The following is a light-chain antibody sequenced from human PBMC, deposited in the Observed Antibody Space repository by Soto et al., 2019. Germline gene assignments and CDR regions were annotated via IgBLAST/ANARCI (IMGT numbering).Light chain of an antibody. V-gene: IGKV3-20*01. J-gene: IGKJ2*01. Sequence: EIVLTQSPGTLSLSPGERATLSCRASQSVSSSYLAWYQQKPGQAPRLLIYAASSRATGIPDRFSGSGSGTDFTLTIIRLEPEDFAVYYCQQYGNFPYTFGQGTKVDIK. CDR3: QQYGNFPYT. CDR2: AAS. CDR1: QSVSSSY.